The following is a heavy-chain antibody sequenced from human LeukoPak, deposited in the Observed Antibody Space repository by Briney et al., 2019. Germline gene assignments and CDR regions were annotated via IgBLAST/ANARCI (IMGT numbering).Heavy chain of an antibody. Sequence: GGSLRLSCAASGFTFSGSAMYWVRQASGKGLEWVGHIRSKTNSYATIYAASVKGRFTISRDDSKNTAYLQMNSLKTEDTAVYYCTRLRLGWGQGTLVTVSS. J-gene: IGHJ4*02. D-gene: IGHD1-26*01. V-gene: IGHV3-73*01. CDR1: GFTFSGSA. CDR2: IRSKTNSYAT. CDR3: TRLRLG.